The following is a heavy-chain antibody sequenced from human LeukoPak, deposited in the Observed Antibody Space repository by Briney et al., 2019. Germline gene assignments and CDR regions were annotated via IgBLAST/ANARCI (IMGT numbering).Heavy chain of an antibody. D-gene: IGHD2-21*02. V-gene: IGHV3-23*01. J-gene: IGHJ4*02. CDR1: GFTFSNYA. CDR3: AKGRIRPTLLIDY. CDR2: ISGSGGST. Sequence: GGSLRLSCAASGFTFSNYAMSWVRQAPGKGLEWVSAISGSGGSTYYADSAKGRFTTTRDNSKNTLYLQMSNLRADDTAVYYCAKGRIRPTLLIDYWGQGTLVTVSS.